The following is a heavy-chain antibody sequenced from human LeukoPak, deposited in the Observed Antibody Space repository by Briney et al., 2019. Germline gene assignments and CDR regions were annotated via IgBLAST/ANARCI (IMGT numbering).Heavy chain of an antibody. J-gene: IGHJ6*03. D-gene: IGHD6-13*01. V-gene: IGHV1-2*02. Sequence: ASVKVSCKASGYTFTGYYMHWVRQAPGQGLEWMGWINPNSGGTNYAQKLQGRVTMTTDTSTSTAYMELRSLRSDDTAVYYCARAGYSSSWPYYYYYYYMDVWGKGTTVTISS. CDR2: INPNSGGT. CDR1: GYTFTGYY. CDR3: ARAGYSSSWPYYYYYYYMDV.